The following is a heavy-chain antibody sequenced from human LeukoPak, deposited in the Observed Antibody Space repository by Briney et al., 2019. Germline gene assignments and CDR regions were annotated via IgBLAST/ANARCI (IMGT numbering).Heavy chain of an antibody. Sequence: NPSETLSLTCAVYGGSFSGYYWSWIRQPPGKGLEWIGEINHSGSTNYNPSLKSRVTISVDTSKNQFSLKLSSVTAADTAVYYCARAATVTTYSDAFDIWGQGTMVTVFS. J-gene: IGHJ3*02. D-gene: IGHD4-17*01. CDR3: ARAATVTTYSDAFDI. CDR2: INHSGST. V-gene: IGHV4-34*01. CDR1: GGSFSGYY.